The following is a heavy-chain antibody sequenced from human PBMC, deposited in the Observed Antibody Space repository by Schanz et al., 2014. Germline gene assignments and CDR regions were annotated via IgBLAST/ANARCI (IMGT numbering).Heavy chain of an antibody. Sequence: VRLLESGGGLVQPGGSLRLSCAASGFTFSDYYMAWIRQAPGKGLEWVSHISGSSIHKNYADSVKGRFSISRDNGETSVYLQINSLRVEDTAVYYCARFLARYQYYGVDVWGQGTTVIVSS. CDR1: GFTFSDYY. CDR3: ARFLARYQYYGVDV. V-gene: IGHV3-11*03. CDR2: ISGSSIHK. J-gene: IGHJ6*02. D-gene: IGHD3-3*01.